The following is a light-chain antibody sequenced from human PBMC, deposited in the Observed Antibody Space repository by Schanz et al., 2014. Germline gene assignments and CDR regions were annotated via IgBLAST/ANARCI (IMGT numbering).Light chain of an antibody. Sequence: DIVLTQSPGTLSLSPGERATLSCRASQSVNIKFLAWYQQTPGQPPRLLIYSASSRATGVPDRFSGSGSGTDFTLTISRLEPDDFATYYCQQYNSYRTFGQGTKVEIK. CDR3: QQYNSYRT. CDR2: SAS. CDR1: QSVNIKF. J-gene: IGKJ1*01. V-gene: IGKV3-20*01.